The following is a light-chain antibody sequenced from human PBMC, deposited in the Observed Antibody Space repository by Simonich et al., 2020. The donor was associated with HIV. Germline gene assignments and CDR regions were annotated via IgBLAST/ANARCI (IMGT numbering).Light chain of an antibody. CDR1: QSILYSSNNKNY. V-gene: IGKV4-1*01. J-gene: IGKJ2*01. CDR3: QQYYNSPYT. Sequence: DIVMTQSPDSLAVSLGERATINCKTSQSILYSSNNKNYLTWYQHKPGQPPKLRIYWASTLESGVPDRFSGSGSGTDFTLTISSLQAEDVAVYYCQQYYNSPYTFGQGTKLEIK. CDR2: WAS.